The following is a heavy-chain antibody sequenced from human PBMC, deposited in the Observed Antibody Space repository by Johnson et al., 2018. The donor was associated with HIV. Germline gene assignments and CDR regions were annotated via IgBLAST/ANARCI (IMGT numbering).Heavy chain of an antibody. CDR3: ARDGYYDSGSDPLDI. CDR2: ISYDGSNK. CDR1: GFTLTNAR. V-gene: IGHV3-30-3*01. D-gene: IGHD3-10*01. Sequence: QVQLVESGGGLVQPGGSLRLSCAASGFTLTNARMKWVRQAPGEGLEWVAFISYDGSNKYYADSVKGRFTISRDNSKNTLYLQMNSLRAEDTAVYYCARDGYYDSGSDPLDIWGQGTMVTVSS. J-gene: IGHJ3*02.